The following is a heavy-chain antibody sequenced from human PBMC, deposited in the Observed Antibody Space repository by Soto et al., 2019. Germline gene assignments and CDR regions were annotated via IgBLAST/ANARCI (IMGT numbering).Heavy chain of an antibody. CDR2: ISSSSSYI. D-gene: IGHD3-22*01. CDR3: ARDGLDYYYGMDV. Sequence: EVQLVESGGGLVKPGGSLRLSCAASGFTFSSYSMNWVRQAPGKGLEWVSSISSSSSYIYYADSVKGRFTISRDNAKNSLYLQMNSLRAEDTAVYYCARDGLDYYYGMDVWGQGTTVTVSS. J-gene: IGHJ6*02. CDR1: GFTFSSYS. V-gene: IGHV3-21*01.